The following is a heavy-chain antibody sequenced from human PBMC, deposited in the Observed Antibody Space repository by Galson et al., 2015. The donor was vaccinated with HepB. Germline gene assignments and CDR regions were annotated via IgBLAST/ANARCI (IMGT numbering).Heavy chain of an antibody. Sequence: SLRLSCAASGFTFSDYYMSWIRQAPGKGLEWVSYISSSSSYTNYADSVKGRFTISRDNAKNSLYLQMNSLRAEDTAVYYCAREGDTAMVPDYWGQGTLVTVSS. J-gene: IGHJ4*02. CDR2: ISSSSSYT. CDR3: AREGDTAMVPDY. V-gene: IGHV3-11*06. D-gene: IGHD5-18*01. CDR1: GFTFSDYY.